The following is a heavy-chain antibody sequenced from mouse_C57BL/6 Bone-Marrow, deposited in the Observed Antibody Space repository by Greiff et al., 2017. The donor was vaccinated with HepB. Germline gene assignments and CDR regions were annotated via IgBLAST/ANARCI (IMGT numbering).Heavy chain of an antibody. CDR2: IRSKSSNYAT. CDR1: GFTFNTYA. V-gene: IGHV10-3*01. Sequence: EVQVVESGGGLVQPKGSLKLSCAASGFTFNTYAMHWVRQAPGKGLEWVARIRSKSSNYATYYADSVKDRFTISRDDSQSMLYLQMNNLKTEDTAMYYCVRGGDGSSYDWYFDVWGTGTTVTVSS. J-gene: IGHJ1*03. CDR3: VRGGDGSSYDWYFDV. D-gene: IGHD1-1*01.